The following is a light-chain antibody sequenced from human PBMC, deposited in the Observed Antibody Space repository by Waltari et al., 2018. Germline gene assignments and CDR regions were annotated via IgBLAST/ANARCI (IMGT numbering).Light chain of an antibody. Sequence: QSVLTQPPSASGTPGQRVTISCSGSRSNIGAEVVNWYQVLPGTAPRLVIYSNDQRPAGVPARFSGSKSGTSASLAISGLQSEDEADYCCATWDYTLDGQVFGGGTKLTVL. J-gene: IGLJ3*02. CDR1: RSNIGAEV. V-gene: IGLV1-44*01. CDR2: SND. CDR3: ATWDYTLDGQV.